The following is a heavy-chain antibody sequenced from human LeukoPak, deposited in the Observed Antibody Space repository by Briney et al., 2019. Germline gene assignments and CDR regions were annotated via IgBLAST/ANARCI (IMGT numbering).Heavy chain of an antibody. J-gene: IGHJ6*02. D-gene: IGHD2-2*01. CDR1: GFTFSTYT. CDR3: ARDPFDCSSTSCHIGSFYYYFHGMDV. V-gene: IGHV3-21*01. CDR2: ITSSSSYI. Sequence: GGSLRLSGAASGFTFSTYTMNWVRQAPGKGLEWVSSITSSSSYIYYADSVRGRFTISRDNATPSMYLQMTGLRAEDTAVSYCARDPFDCSSTSCHIGSFYYYFHGMDVWGQGTTVTVSS.